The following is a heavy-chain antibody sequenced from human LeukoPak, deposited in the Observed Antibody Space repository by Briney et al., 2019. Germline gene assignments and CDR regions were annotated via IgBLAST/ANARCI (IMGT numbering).Heavy chain of an antibody. D-gene: IGHD7-27*01. Sequence: GGSLRLSCAASGLTVSSNYMAWVRQAPGKGLEWVSVIYSGGDIYYAYSVKGRFTISRDSSKNTLYLQMNSLRVEDTAVYYCARAAGDRIGYFDLWGRGTLVTVSS. CDR1: GLTVSSNY. J-gene: IGHJ2*01. V-gene: IGHV3-53*01. CDR3: ARAAGDRIGYFDL. CDR2: IYSGGDI.